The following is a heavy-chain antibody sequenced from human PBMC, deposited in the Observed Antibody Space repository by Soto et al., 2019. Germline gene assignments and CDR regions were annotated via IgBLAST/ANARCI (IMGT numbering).Heavy chain of an antibody. J-gene: IGHJ6*02. CDR2: INHSGST. CDR3: ARGRAVYYYYYGMDV. CDR1: GGSFSGYY. V-gene: IGHV4-34*01. Sequence: SETLSLTCAVYGGSFSGYYWSWIRQPPGKGLEWIGEINHSGSTNYNPSLKSRVTISVDTSKNQFSLKLSSVTAVDTAVYYCARGRAVYYYYYGMDVWGQGTTVT. D-gene: IGHD6-19*01.